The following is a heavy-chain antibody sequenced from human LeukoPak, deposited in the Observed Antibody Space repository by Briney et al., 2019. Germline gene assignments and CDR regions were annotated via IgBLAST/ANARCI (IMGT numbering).Heavy chain of an antibody. CDR1: GFTFSDYA. V-gene: IGHV3-23*01. CDR3: ARPKYSNSYYWFDP. J-gene: IGHJ5*02. Sequence: PGGSQRLSCAASGFTFSDYAMTWVRQAPGKGLEWVSGISGFGGSTYYADSMKGRFTISRDNSKNTLFLQMHSLRADDTAVYYCARPKYSNSYYWFDPWGQGTLVTVSS. CDR2: ISGFGGST. D-gene: IGHD2-2*01.